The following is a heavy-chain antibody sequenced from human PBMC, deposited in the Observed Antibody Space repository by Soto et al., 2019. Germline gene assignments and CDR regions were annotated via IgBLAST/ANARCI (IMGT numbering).Heavy chain of an antibody. V-gene: IGHV1-46*01. J-gene: IGHJ6*02. CDR2: INPSGGST. CDR3: ARDLVVPGNYYYYYGMDV. Sequence: ASVKVSCKASGYTFTSYYMHWVRQAPGQGLEWMGIINPSGGSTSYAQKFQGRVTMTRDTSTSTVYMELSSLRSEDTAVYYCARDLVVPGNYYYYYGMDVWGQGTTVNVSS. D-gene: IGHD2-2*01. CDR1: GYTFTSYY.